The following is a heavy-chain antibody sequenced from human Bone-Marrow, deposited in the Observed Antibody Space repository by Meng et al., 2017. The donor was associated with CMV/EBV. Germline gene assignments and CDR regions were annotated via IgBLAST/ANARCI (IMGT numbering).Heavy chain of an antibody. CDR3: ARRSGQWLPDF. CDR2: IYPGDSDT. V-gene: IGHV5-51*01. Sequence: KVSCKAFGYSFTNYWIGWVRQVPGKGLEWMGIIYPGDSDTRYRPSFQGQVTISADESNTTAYLQWRSLKASDTAMYYCARRSGQWLPDFWGQGTLVTVSS. CDR1: GYSFTNYW. J-gene: IGHJ4*02. D-gene: IGHD6-19*01.